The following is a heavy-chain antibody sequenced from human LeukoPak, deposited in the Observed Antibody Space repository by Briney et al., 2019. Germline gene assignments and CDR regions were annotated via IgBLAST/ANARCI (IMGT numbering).Heavy chain of an antibody. CDR2: IRYDGSNK. V-gene: IGHV3-30*02. J-gene: IGHJ4*02. Sequence: GGSLRLSCAASGFTFSSYGMHWVRQAPGKGLEWVAFIRYDGSNKYYADSVRGRFTISRDNSKSTLSPQMNSLRAEDTAIYYCATYRQVLLPFESWGQGTLVTVSS. D-gene: IGHD2-8*02. CDR3: ATYRQVLLPFES. CDR1: GFTFSSYG.